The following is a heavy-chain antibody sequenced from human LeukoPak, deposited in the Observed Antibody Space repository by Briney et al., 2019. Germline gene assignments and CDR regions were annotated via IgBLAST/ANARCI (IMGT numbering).Heavy chain of an antibody. CDR3: ARRGETYDSSGYYPEAY. J-gene: IGHJ4*02. CDR1: GFTFSSYA. Sequence: PGGSLRLSCAASGFTFSSYAMHWVRQAPGKGLEWVAVISYDGSNKYYADSVKGRFTISRDNSKNTLYLQMNSLRAEDTAVYYCARRGETYDSSGYYPEAYWGQGTLVTVSS. D-gene: IGHD3-22*01. CDR2: ISYDGSNK. V-gene: IGHV3-30-3*01.